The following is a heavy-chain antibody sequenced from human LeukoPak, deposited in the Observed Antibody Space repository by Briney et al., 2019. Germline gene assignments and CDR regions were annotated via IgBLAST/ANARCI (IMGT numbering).Heavy chain of an antibody. J-gene: IGHJ3*01. CDR3: AKARIVVIPPADALDV. Sequence: GGSLRLSCAASGFTFSSYGMHWVRQAPGKGLGWMAVMWYDGSNKYYADSVKGRFAISRDNSKSMLFLQLNSLRAEDTAVYYCAKARIVVIPPADALDVWGQGTLVTVSS. CDR2: MWYDGSNK. V-gene: IGHV3-33*03. CDR1: GFTFSSYG. D-gene: IGHD3-22*01.